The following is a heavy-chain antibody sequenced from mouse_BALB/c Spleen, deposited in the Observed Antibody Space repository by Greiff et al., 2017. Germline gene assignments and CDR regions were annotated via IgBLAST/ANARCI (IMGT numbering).Heavy chain of an antibody. CDR1: GFSLTSYG. CDR2: IWAGGST. Sequence: VKLVESGPGLVAPSQSLSITCTVSGFSLTSYGVHWVRQPPGKGLEWLGVIWAGGSTNYNSALMSRLSISKDNSKSQVFLKMNSLQTDDTAMYYCARDRYGSSYGAMDYWGQGTSVTVSS. J-gene: IGHJ4*01. V-gene: IGHV2-9*02. D-gene: IGHD1-1*01. CDR3: ARDRYGSSYGAMDY.